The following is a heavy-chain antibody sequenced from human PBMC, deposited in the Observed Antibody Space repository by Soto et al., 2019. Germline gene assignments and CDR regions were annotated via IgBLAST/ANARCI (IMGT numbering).Heavy chain of an antibody. D-gene: IGHD6-13*01. J-gene: IGHJ6*02. V-gene: IGHV4-4*07. Sequence: SETLSLTCTVSGGSISSYYWSWIRQPAGKGLEWIGRIYTSGSTNYNPSLKSRVTMSVDTSKNQFSLKLSSVTAADTAVYYCARDIRIATAGLYYYYYGMDVWGQGTTVTVSS. CDR1: GGSISSYY. CDR2: IYTSGST. CDR3: ARDIRIATAGLYYYYYGMDV.